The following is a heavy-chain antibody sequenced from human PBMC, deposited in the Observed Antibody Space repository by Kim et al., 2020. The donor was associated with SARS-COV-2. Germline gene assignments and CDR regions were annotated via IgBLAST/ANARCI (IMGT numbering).Heavy chain of an antibody. CDR1: GYTFTSYA. CDR2: INAGNGNT. J-gene: IGHJ4*02. D-gene: IGHD2-2*01. Sequence: ASVKVSCKASGYTFTSYAMHWVRQAPGQRLEWMGWINAGNGNTKYSQKFQGRVTITRDTSASTAYMELSSLRSEDTAVYYCARGQTRYCSSTSCYGPYFDYWGQGTLVTVSS. V-gene: IGHV1-3*01. CDR3: ARGQTRYCSSTSCYGPYFDY.